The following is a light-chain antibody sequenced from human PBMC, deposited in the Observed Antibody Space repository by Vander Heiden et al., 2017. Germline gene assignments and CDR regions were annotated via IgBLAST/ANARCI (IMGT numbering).Light chain of an antibody. CDR3: QQRSIT. Sequence: IQLTQSPSFLPASVGDRVTITCRASQGISSYLAWYQQKPGKAPKLLIYAAATWQSGVPSRFSGSGSGTEFTLTISSLQPEDFATYYCQQRSITFGQGTRLEIK. CDR2: AAA. J-gene: IGKJ5*01. V-gene: IGKV1-9*01. CDR1: QGISSY.